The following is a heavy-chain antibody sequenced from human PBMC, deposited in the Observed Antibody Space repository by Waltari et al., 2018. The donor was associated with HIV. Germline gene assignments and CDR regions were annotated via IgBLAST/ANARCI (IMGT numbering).Heavy chain of an antibody. CDR3: ARRDGSGWDNYYYGMDV. V-gene: IGHV4-39*01. CDR1: GGSISSHSYS. Sequence: QLQLQESGPGLVKPSETLSLTCTVSGGSISSHSYSWGWIRQPPGKGLEWLGSIYSSGSTYYNPSLKSRVTISVDTSKNQFSLKLSSVTAADTAVYYCARRDGSGWDNYYYGMDVWGQGTTVTVSS. CDR2: IYSSGST. J-gene: IGHJ6*02. D-gene: IGHD6-19*01.